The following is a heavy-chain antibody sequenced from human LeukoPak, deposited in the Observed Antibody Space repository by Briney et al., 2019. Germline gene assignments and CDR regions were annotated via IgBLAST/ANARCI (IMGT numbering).Heavy chain of an antibody. CDR1: GYSFTSYW. V-gene: IGHV5-51*01. J-gene: IGHJ4*02. D-gene: IGHD2-2*01. CDR3: ASSYCSSTSCYLPRRFY. Sequence: GESLKISCKGSGYSFTSYWIGWVRQMPGKGLEWMGIIYPGDSDTRYSPSFQGQVTISADKSISTAYLQWSSLKASDTAMYYCASSYCSSTSCYLPRRFYWGQGTLVTVSS. CDR2: IYPGDSDT.